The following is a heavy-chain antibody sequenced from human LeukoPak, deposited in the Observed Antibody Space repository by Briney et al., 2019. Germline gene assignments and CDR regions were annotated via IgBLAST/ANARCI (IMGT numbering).Heavy chain of an antibody. D-gene: IGHD3-10*01. J-gene: IGHJ5*02. CDR2: INPSGGST. Sequence: PSVKVSCKASRYTFTSYGIIWVRQAPGQGLEWMGIINPSGGSTSYAQKFQGRVTMTRDTSTSTVYMELSSLRSEDTAVYYCARGSPSRGYVTMVRGAMRILPSWGQGTLVTVSS. V-gene: IGHV1-46*01. CDR3: ARGSPSRGYVTMVRGAMRILPS. CDR1: RYTFTSYG.